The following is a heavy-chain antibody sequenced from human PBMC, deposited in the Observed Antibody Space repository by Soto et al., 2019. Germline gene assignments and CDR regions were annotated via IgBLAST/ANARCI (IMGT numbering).Heavy chain of an antibody. J-gene: IGHJ4*02. Sequence: SETLSLTXTVSGSPISSSSYYWGWIRQPPGKGLEWIGSIYYSGSTYYNPSLKSRVTISVDTSKNQSSLKLSSVTAADTAVYYCARSPLSECGGVCYSYYFDYWGQGTLVTISS. CDR1: GSPISSSSYY. CDR3: ARSPLSECGGVCYSYYFDY. D-gene: IGHD2-21*02. V-gene: IGHV4-39*01. CDR2: IYYSGST.